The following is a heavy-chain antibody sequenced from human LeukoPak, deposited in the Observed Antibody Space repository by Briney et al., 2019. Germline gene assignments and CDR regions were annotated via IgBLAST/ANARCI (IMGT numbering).Heavy chain of an antibody. CDR1: GYSFSSYW. Sequence: GESLKVSCKGSGYSFSSYWIGWVRQMPGKGLEWMGIIYPGHSDTKYSPSFQGQVTMSADRSINTAYLQWSSLKASDTAIYYCARAPLDSSGNHWGVWFDPWGQGTLVTVSS. D-gene: IGHD3-22*01. V-gene: IGHV5-51*01. CDR3: ARAPLDSSGNHWGVWFDP. CDR2: IYPGHSDT. J-gene: IGHJ5*02.